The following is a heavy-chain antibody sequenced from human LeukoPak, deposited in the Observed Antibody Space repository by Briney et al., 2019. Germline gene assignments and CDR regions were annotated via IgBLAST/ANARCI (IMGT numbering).Heavy chain of an antibody. Sequence: GASVKVSCKASGYTFTGSYMHWVRQAPGQGLEWMGWINPNSGGTNYAQKFQGRVTMTRDTAISTAYMALSRLESDDTAAYYCARDGDSSSWPYDYWGQGTLVTVSS. CDR2: INPNSGGT. V-gene: IGHV1-2*02. CDR3: ARDGDSSSWPYDY. D-gene: IGHD6-13*01. CDR1: GYTFTGSY. J-gene: IGHJ4*02.